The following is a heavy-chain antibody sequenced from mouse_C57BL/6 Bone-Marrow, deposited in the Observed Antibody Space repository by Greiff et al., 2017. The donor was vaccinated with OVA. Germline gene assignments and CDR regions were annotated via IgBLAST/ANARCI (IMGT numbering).Heavy chain of an antibody. V-gene: IGHV3-6*01. D-gene: IGHD2-3*01. CDR3: ARAGDGYRFAY. CDR1: GYSITSGYY. J-gene: IGHJ3*01. Sequence: DVKLQESGPGLVKPSQSLSLTCSVTGYSITSGYYWNWIRQFPGNKLEWMGYISYDGSNNYNPTLKNRISITRDTSKNQFFLKLTSVTTEDTATYYCARAGDGYRFAYWGQGTLVTVSA. CDR2: ISYDGSN.